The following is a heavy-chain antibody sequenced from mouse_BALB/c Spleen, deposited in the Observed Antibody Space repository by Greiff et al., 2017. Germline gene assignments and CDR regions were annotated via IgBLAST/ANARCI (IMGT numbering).Heavy chain of an antibody. J-gene: IGHJ2*01. CDR3: TRGDMDDGYYFDY. V-gene: IGHV1-5*01. CDR1: GYTFTSYW. Sequence: VQLQQSGTVLARPGASVKMSCKASGYTFTSYWMHWVKQRPGQGLEWIGAIYPGNSDTSYNQKFKGKAKLTAVTSTSTAYMELSSLTNEDSAVYYCTRGDMDDGYYFDYWGQGTTLTVSS. D-gene: IGHD2-3*01. CDR2: IYPGNSDT.